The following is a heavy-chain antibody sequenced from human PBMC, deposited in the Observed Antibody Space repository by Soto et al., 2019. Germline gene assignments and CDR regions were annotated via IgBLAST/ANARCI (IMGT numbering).Heavy chain of an antibody. CDR1: GFTFSSNG. V-gene: IGHV3-33*03. CDR3: VVDTSGLLDY. J-gene: IGHJ4*02. CDR2: IWYDGSKK. Sequence: GGSLRLSCAASGFTFSSNGMHWVRQAPGKGLEWVAVIWYDGSKKYYGDSVRGRFTISRDNSKNTLYLEMNSLRAEDTAVYYCVVDTSGLLDYWGQGTQVTVSS. D-gene: IGHD3-22*01.